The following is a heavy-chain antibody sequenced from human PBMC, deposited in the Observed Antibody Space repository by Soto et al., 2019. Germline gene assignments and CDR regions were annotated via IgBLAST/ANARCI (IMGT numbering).Heavy chain of an antibody. V-gene: IGHV3-11*01. Sequence: AGSLRLSCAASGFTFSDYYMSWIRQAPGKGLEWVSYISSSGSTIYYADSVKGRFTISRDNAKNSLYLQMNSLRAEDTAVYYCARDGVGILSHVFRNYYYGMDVWGQGTTVTVSS. CDR2: ISSSGSTI. D-gene: IGHD2-15*01. CDR1: GFTFSDYY. CDR3: ARDGVGILSHVFRNYYYGMDV. J-gene: IGHJ6*02.